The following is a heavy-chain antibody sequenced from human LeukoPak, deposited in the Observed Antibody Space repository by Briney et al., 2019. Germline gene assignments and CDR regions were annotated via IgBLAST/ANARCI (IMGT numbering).Heavy chain of an antibody. CDR1: GFSLSDSH. CDR2: IRRRRDNYAT. V-gene: IGHV3-73*01. J-gene: IGHJ4*02. D-gene: IGHD2-2*01. Sequence: PGGSLRLSCAASGFSLSDSHMHWVRQAPGKGLEWVGHIRRRRDNYATAYGVSVQGRFTISRDDSNNMAYLQMNSLTADDTAVYYCSRQTVSCHDFWGQGTLVTVSS. CDR3: SRQTVSCHDF.